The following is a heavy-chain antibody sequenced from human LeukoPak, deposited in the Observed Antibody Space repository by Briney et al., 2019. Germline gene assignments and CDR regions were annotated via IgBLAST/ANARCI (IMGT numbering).Heavy chain of an antibody. Sequence: GGSLRLSCAASGFTFSSYAMSWVRQAPGKRLEWVSAISGSGGSTYYADSVKGRFTISRDNSKNTLYLQMNSLRAEDTAVYYCNYNWNDDGYWGQGTLVTVSS. CDR3: NYNWNDDGY. V-gene: IGHV3-23*01. J-gene: IGHJ4*02. D-gene: IGHD1-1*01. CDR2: ISGSGGST. CDR1: GFTFSSYA.